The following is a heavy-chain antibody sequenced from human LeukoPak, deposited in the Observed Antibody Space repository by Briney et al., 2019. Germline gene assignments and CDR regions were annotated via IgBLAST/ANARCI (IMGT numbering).Heavy chain of an antibody. D-gene: IGHD1-1*01. CDR1: GGSISSGGYY. Sequence: SETLSLTCTVSGGSISSGGYYWSWIRQHPGKGLEWIGYIYYSGSTYYNPSLKSRVTISVDTSKNQFSLKLSSVTAADTAVYYCASRWGWNLDADAFDIWGQGTMVTVSS. CDR3: ASRWGWNLDADAFDI. J-gene: IGHJ3*02. V-gene: IGHV4-31*03. CDR2: IYYSGST.